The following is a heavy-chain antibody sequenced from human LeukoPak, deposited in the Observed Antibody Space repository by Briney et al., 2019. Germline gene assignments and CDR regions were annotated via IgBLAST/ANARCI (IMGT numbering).Heavy chain of an antibody. CDR2: IYYSGTT. CDR1: GGSISSSTYY. Sequence: SETLSLTCTGSGGSISSSTYYWGWIRQPPGKGLEWIGSIYYSGTTYYNPSLKSRVTISVDTSKNQFSLKLSSVTAADTAVYYCARAIAVGEEFDYWGQGTLVTVSS. J-gene: IGHJ4*02. V-gene: IGHV4-39*07. CDR3: ARAIAVGEEFDY. D-gene: IGHD6-19*01.